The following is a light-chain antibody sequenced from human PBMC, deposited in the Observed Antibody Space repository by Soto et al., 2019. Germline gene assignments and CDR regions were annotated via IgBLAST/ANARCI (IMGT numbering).Light chain of an antibody. CDR2: DAS. Sequence: IHMTQSPSSRSASVGDIVTITCRASQNIGTSLAWYQQTPGKAPKLLISDASTLESGVPSRFGGSGSGTEFTLSITSLQPDDFATYYCQQYDMFGPGTKVDIK. V-gene: IGKV1-5*01. CDR3: QQYDM. CDR1: QNIGTS. J-gene: IGKJ1*01.